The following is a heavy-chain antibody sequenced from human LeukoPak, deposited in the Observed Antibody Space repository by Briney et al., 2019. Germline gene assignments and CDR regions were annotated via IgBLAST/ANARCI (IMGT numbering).Heavy chain of an antibody. V-gene: IGHV3-48*03. CDR3: ARERGYYGSGTPATYYYYYYMDV. Sequence: PGGSLRLSCAASGFTFSSYEMNWVRQAPGKGLEWVSYISSSGSTIYYADSVKGRFTISRDNAKNSLYLQMNSLRAEDTAVYYCARERGYYGSGTPATYYYYYYMDVWGKGTTVTISS. J-gene: IGHJ6*03. CDR1: GFTFSSYE. D-gene: IGHD3-10*01. CDR2: ISSSGSTI.